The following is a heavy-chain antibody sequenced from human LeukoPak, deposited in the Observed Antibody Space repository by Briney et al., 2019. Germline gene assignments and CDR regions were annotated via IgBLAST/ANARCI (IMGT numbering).Heavy chain of an antibody. D-gene: IGHD3-22*01. CDR3: ARQYDYDSSGYQTPFDY. J-gene: IGHJ4*02. CDR1: GYSFTSYW. V-gene: IGHV5-51*01. Sequence: HGESLKISCQGSGYSFTSYWIGWVRQMPGKGLEWMGIIYPGDSDTRYSPSFQGQVTISADKSISTAYLQWSSLKASDTAMYYCARQYDYDSSGYQTPFDYWGQGTLVTVSS. CDR2: IYPGDSDT.